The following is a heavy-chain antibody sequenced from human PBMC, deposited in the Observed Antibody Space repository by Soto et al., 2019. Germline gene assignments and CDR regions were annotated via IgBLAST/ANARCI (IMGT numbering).Heavy chain of an antibody. V-gene: IGHV4-59*01. CDR2: IYYSGST. CDR1: GGSISSYY. CDR3: ARESCFGEQWYFDL. J-gene: IGHJ2*01. Sequence: QVQLQESGPGLVKPSETLSLTCTVSGGSISSYYWSWIRQPPGKGLEWIEYIYYSGSTNYNPSLKCRVTISVDTSKNQFALKLSSVTAADTAVYYCARESCFGEQWYFDLWGRGTLVTVSS. D-gene: IGHD3-10*01.